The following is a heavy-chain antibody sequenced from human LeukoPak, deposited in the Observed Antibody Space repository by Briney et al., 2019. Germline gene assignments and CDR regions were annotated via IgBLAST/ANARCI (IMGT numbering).Heavy chain of an antibody. CDR1: GASISSGGYS. V-gene: IGHV4-30-2*01. D-gene: IGHD2-15*01. Sequence: PSETLSLTCAVSGASISSGGYSWSWIRQPPGKGLEWIGYIYHSGSTYCNPSLKSRVTISVDRSKNQFSLKLSSVTAADTAVYFCARVPPGYPNWFDPWGQGTLVTVSS. CDR3: ARVPPGYPNWFDP. CDR2: IYHSGST. J-gene: IGHJ5*02.